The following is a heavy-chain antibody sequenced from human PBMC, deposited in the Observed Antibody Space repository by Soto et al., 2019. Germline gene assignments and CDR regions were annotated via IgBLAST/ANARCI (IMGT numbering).Heavy chain of an antibody. V-gene: IGHV3-11*01. CDR3: ARGLGLVLAYSSSLLSYYGMDV. Sequence: QVQLVESGGGLVKPGGSLRLSCAASGFTFSDYYMNWIRQAPGKGLEWVAYITSSGRTTYYADSVKGRFTSSRDKAKNSLYLQINSLRAEDTAVYYCARGLGLVLAYSSSLLSYYGMDVWGKGTTVTVSS. CDR1: GFTFSDYY. CDR2: ITSSGRTT. J-gene: IGHJ6*04. D-gene: IGHD6-6*01.